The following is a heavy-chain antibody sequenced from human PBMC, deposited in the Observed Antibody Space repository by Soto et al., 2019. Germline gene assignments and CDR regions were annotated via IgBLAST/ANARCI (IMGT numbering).Heavy chain of an antibody. J-gene: IGHJ4*02. Sequence: LSLTCTVSGGSISSYYWSWIRQPPGKGLEWIGYIYYSGSTNYNPSLKSRVTISVDTSKNQFSPKLSSVTAADTAVYYCARVRYSSSWYVFDYWGQGTLVTVSS. CDR1: GGSISSYY. D-gene: IGHD6-13*01. CDR3: ARVRYSSSWYVFDY. V-gene: IGHV4-59*01. CDR2: IYYSGST.